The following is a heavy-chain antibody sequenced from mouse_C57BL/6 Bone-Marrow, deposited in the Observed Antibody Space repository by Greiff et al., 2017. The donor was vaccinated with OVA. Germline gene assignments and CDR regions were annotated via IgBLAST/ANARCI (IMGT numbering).Heavy chain of an antibody. CDR2: INPNYGST. V-gene: IGHV1-39*01. Sequence: EVQLQESGPELVKPGASVKISCKASGYSFTDYNMNWVKQSNGKSLEWIGVINPNYGSTSYNQKFKGKATLTVDQSSSTAYMQLNSLTSEDSAVYYCERRFYYDYDKGYYLDYWGQGTTLTVSS. J-gene: IGHJ2*01. CDR3: ERRFYYDYDKGYYLDY. D-gene: IGHD2-4*01. CDR1: GYSFTDYN.